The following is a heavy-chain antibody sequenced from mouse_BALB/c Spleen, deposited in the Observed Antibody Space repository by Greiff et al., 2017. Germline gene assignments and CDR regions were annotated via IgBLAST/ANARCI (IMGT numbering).Heavy chain of an antibody. Sequence: EVQLQQSGAELVRPGALVKLSCKASGFNIKDYYMHWVKQRPEQGLEWIGWIDPENGNTIYDPKFQGKASITADTSSNTAYLQLSSLTYEDTAVYYCARIYYDYVGVYWGQGTTLTVST. CDR2: IDPENGNT. CDR1: GFNIKDYY. D-gene: IGHD2-4*01. J-gene: IGHJ2*01. V-gene: IGHV14-1*02. CDR3: ARIYYDYVGVY.